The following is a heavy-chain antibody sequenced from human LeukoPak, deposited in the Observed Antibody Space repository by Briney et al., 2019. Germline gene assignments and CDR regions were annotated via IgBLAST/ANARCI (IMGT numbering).Heavy chain of an antibody. J-gene: IGHJ3*02. CDR1: GGSVSSGSYY. CDR2: IYYSGSN. CDR3: ARADCSGGSCYAFDI. Sequence: PSETLSLTCTVSGGSVSSGSYYWSWIRQPQGKGLEWIGYIYYSGSNNYNPSLNSRFPMSVDTSKNQFSLKLSSVTAADTAVYYCARADCSGGSCYAFDIWGQGTMVTVSS. D-gene: IGHD2-15*01. V-gene: IGHV4-61*01.